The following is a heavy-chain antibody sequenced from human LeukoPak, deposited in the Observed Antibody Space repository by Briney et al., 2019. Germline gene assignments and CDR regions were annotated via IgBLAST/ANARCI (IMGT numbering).Heavy chain of an antibody. J-gene: IGHJ4*02. CDR3: ARSESSRWPFDY. CDR1: GYSFTSYW. D-gene: IGHD6-19*01. Sequence: GESLQISCKGSGYSFTSYWIGWVRQMPGKGPEWMGIIYPGDSDIRYSPSFQGQVTISADKSISTAYLRWSSLKASDSAMYYCARSESSRWPFDYWGQGTLVTVSS. CDR2: IYPGDSDI. V-gene: IGHV5-51*01.